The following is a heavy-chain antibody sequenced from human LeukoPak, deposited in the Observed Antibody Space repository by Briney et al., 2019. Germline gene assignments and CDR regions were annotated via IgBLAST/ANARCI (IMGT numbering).Heavy chain of an antibody. CDR3: ARAREGATPLRAFDF. J-gene: IGHJ3*01. V-gene: IGHV4-39*07. CDR2: ITYSGTT. D-gene: IGHD1-26*01. Sequence: PSETLSLTCTVSGGSISSSSYYWGWIRQPPGKGLEWIGSITYSGTTYYNPSLKSRVTISVDTSKSQFSLKMISVTAAGTAVYYCARAREGATPLRAFDFWGQGTMVTVSS. CDR1: GGSISSSSYY.